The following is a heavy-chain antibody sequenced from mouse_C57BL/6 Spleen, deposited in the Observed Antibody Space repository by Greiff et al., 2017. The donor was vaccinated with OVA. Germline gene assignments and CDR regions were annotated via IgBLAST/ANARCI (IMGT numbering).Heavy chain of an antibody. CDR2: IYPGSGNT. J-gene: IGHJ4*01. CDR3: ARCGDYYAMDY. Sequence: QVQLQQSGAELVRPGASVKLSCKASGYTFTDYYINWVKQRPGQGLEWIARIYPGSGNTYYNEKFKGKATLTAEKSSSTAYMQLSSLTSEDSAVYFCARCGDYYAMDYWGQGTSVTVSS. V-gene: IGHV1-76*01. CDR1: GYTFTDYY.